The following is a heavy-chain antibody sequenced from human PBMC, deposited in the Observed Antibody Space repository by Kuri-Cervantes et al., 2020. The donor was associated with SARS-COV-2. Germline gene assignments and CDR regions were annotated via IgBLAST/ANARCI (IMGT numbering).Heavy chain of an antibody. CDR3: ARVLATVTPFDY. CDR1: GYSISSGYY. V-gene: IGHV4-38-2*01. J-gene: IGHJ4*02. Sequence: SETLSLTCAVSGYSISSGYYWGWIRQPPGKGLEWIGSIYHSGSTYYNPSLKSRVTISVDTSKNQFSLKLSSVTAADTAVYYCARVLATVTPFDYWGQGTLVTVSS. CDR2: IYHSGST. D-gene: IGHD4-17*01.